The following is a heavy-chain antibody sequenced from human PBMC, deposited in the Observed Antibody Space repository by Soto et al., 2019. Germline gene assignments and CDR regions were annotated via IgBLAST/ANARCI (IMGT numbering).Heavy chain of an antibody. V-gene: IGHV1-18*01. J-gene: IGHJ6*02. CDR1: GYTFTSYG. Sequence: ASVKVSCKASGYTFTSYGISWVRQAPGQGLEWMGWISAYNGNTNYAQKLQGRVTMTTDTSTSTAYMELRSLRSDDTAVYYCATDPSRVINYYYYGMDVWGHGTLVTVSS. D-gene: IGHD2-21*01. CDR2: ISAYNGNT. CDR3: ATDPSRVINYYYYGMDV.